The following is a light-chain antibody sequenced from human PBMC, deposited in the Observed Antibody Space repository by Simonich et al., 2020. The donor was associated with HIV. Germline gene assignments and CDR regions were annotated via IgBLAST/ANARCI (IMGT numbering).Light chain of an antibody. CDR3: QQYYSTPWT. CDR1: QSVLYSSNNKNY. Sequence: DIVMTQSPDSLAVSLGERATINCRSSQSVLYSSNNKNYLAWYQQKPGQPPKLLISWASSRDSGVPDRFSGSESGTDFPLTISSLQAEDVAVYYCQQYYSTPWTFGQGTKVEIK. CDR2: WAS. J-gene: IGKJ1*01. V-gene: IGKV4-1*01.